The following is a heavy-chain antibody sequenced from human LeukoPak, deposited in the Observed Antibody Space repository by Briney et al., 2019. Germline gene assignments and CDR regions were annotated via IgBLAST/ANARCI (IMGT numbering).Heavy chain of an antibody. CDR2: ISAYNGNT. CDR1: GYTFTSYG. CDR3: AREPYCSSTSCYEGTYPDYYYYGMDV. D-gene: IGHD2-2*01. Sequence: ASVKVSCKASGYTFTSYGISWVRQAPGQGLEWMGWISAYNGNTNYAQKLQGRVTMTTDTSTSTDYMELRSLRSDDTAVYYCAREPYCSSTSCYEGTYPDYYYYGMDVWGQGTTVTVSS. V-gene: IGHV1-18*01. J-gene: IGHJ6*02.